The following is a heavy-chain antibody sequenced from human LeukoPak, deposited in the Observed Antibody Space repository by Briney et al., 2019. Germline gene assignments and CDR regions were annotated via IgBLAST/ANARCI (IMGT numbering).Heavy chain of an antibody. D-gene: IGHD6-13*01. V-gene: IGHV1-2*06. J-gene: IGHJ1*01. CDR2: INPNSGGT. Sequence: GASVKVSCKXSGYTFTGYYMHWVRQAPGQGLEWMGRINPNSGGTNYAQKFQGRVTMTRDTSISTAYMELSRLRSDDTAVYYCARAARIAAAVTAEYFQHWGQGTLVTVSS. CDR1: GYTFTGYY. CDR3: ARAARIAAAVTAEYFQH.